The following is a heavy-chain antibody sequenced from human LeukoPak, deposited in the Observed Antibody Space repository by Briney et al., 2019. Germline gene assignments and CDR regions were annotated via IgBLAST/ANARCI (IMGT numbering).Heavy chain of an antibody. CDR3: ARDSSAVFGVVITFDY. CDR2: IIPIFGTA. J-gene: IGHJ4*02. CDR1: GGTFSSYA. V-gene: IGHV1-69*13. D-gene: IGHD3-3*01. Sequence: ASVKVSCKASGGTFSSYAISWVRQAPGQGLEWMGGIIPIFGTANYAQKFQGRVTITADESTSTAYMELSSLRSEDTAVYYCARDSSAVFGVVITFDYWGQGTPVTVSS.